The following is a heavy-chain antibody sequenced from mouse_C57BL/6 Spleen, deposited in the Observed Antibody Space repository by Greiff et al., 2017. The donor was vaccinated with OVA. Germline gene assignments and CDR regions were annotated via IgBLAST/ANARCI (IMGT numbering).Heavy chain of an antibody. CDR1: GYAFTNYL. Sequence: LEESGAELVRPGTSVKVSCKASGYAFTNYLIEWVKQRPGQGLEWIGVINPGSGGTNYNEKFKGKATLTANKCSSTAYMQLSSLTSEDSAIYFGARSGEFDYWGQGTTLTVSS. CDR3: ARSGEFDY. J-gene: IGHJ2*01. D-gene: IGHD4-1*01. CDR2: INPGSGGT. V-gene: IGHV1-54*01.